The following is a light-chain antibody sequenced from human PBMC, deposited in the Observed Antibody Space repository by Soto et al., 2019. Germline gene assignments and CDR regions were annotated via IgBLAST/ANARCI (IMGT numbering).Light chain of an antibody. CDR1: LSVSSD. Sequence: EIVMTQSPATLSLSPGERATLSCRASLSVSSDLAWYRQKPGQAPRLLIYRAFTRATGIPARFSGSGFGTDFTLTISSLQSEDFAVYHCQQYNNWPLTFGGGTKVEIK. V-gene: IGKV3-15*01. CDR2: RAF. J-gene: IGKJ4*01. CDR3: QQYNNWPLT.